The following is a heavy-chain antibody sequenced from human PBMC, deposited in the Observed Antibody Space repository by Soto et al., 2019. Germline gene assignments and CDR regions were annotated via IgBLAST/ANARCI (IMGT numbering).Heavy chain of an antibody. V-gene: IGHV4-31*03. CDR2: IYYSGST. CDR1: GGSISSGGYY. Sequence: SETLSLTCTVSGGSISSGGYYWSWIRQHPGKGLEWIGYIYYSGSTYYNPSLKSRVTISVDTSKNQFSLKLSSVTAADTAVYYCGRCSSASAYYYYYMDVWGKGTTVTVSS. D-gene: IGHD6-6*01. CDR3: GRCSSASAYYYYYMDV. J-gene: IGHJ6*03.